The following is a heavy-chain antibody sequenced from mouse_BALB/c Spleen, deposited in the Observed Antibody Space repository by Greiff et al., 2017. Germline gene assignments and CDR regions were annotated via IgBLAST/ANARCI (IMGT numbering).Heavy chain of an antibody. CDR1: GFSLSTSGMG. CDR3: ARSWYYAMDY. J-gene: IGHJ4*01. V-gene: IGHV8-12*01. Sequence: QVTLKESGPGILQPSQTLSLTCSFSGFSLSTSGMGVSWIRQPSGKGLEWLAHIYWDDDKRYNPSLKSRLTISKDTSSNQVFLKITSVDTADTATYYCARSWYYAMDYWGQGTSVTVSS. CDR2: IYWDDDK.